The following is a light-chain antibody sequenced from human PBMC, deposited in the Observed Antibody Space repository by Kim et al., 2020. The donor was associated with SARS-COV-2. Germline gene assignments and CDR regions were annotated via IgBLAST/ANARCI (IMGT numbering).Light chain of an antibody. CDR3: QSADGSGTYV. J-gene: IGLJ1*01. CDR1: TLPEKQ. V-gene: IGLV3-25*03. CDR2: KDN. Sequence: SYELTQPPSLSVSPGQTARITCSGDTLPEKQTYWYQQKSGQAHLLVIYKDNERPSGIPGRFSGSSSGTTVTLTISGVQAEDDADYYCQSADGSGTYVFVT.